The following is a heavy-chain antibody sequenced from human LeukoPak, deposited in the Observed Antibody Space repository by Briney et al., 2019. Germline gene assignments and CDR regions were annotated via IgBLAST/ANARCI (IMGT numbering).Heavy chain of an antibody. D-gene: IGHD5-24*01. CDR1: GFTFSSYW. V-gene: IGHV3-7*04. CDR2: IKQDGSEK. CDR3: ARETEMANLDY. J-gene: IGHJ4*02. Sequence: PGGSLRLSCTASGFTFSSYWMNWVRHAPGKGLEWVANIKQDGSEKYYVDSVKGRFTISRDNAKKSLYLQMNSLRAEDTAVYYCARETEMANLDYWGQGTLVTVSS.